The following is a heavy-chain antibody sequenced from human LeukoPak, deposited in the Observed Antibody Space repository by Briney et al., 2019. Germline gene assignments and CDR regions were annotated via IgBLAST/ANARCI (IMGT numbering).Heavy chain of an antibody. Sequence: PSETLSLTCTVSGGSISSGGYYWSRIRQPPGKGLEWIGYIYHTGSTYYNPSLASRVTISVDRSKNQFSLRLTSVTAADTAVFYCARGGVGPTTNWFDPWGQGTLVTVSS. V-gene: IGHV4-30-2*01. CDR3: ARGGVGPTTNWFDP. D-gene: IGHD1-26*01. CDR2: IYHTGST. CDR1: GGSISSGGYY. J-gene: IGHJ5*02.